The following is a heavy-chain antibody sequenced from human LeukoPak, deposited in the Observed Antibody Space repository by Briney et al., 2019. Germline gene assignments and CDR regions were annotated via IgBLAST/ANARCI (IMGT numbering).Heavy chain of an antibody. CDR3: ARPSRYYYTPYYMDV. Sequence: SETLSLTCTVSGGSISSSSYYWGWIRQPPGKGLEWIGSIYYSGSTYYNPSLKSRVTISVDTSKNQFSLKLSSVTAADTAVYYCARPSRYYYTPYYMDVWGKGTTVTVSS. CDR1: GGSISSSSYY. J-gene: IGHJ6*03. D-gene: IGHD3-10*01. CDR2: IYYSGST. V-gene: IGHV4-39*01.